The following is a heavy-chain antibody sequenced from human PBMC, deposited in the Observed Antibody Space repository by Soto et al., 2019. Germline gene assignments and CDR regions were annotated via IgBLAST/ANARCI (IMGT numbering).Heavy chain of an antibody. CDR3: ARDLGQLGGY. CDR1: GFTFSSYS. Sequence: EVQLVESGGGLVQPGGSLRLSCAASGFTFSSYSMNWVRQAPGKGLEWVSYISSSSSTIYYADSVKGRFTISRDNAKNSLYLQTNSLRDEDTAVYYCARDLGQLGGYWGQGTLVTVSS. CDR2: ISSSSSTI. D-gene: IGHD6-6*01. V-gene: IGHV3-48*02. J-gene: IGHJ4*02.